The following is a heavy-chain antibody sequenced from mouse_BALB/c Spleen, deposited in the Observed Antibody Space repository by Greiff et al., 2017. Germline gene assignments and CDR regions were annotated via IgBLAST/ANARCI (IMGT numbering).Heavy chain of an antibody. CDR3: ARSGPFITGYFDV. V-gene: IGHV1-7*01. D-gene: IGHD1-1*01. Sequence: QVQLQQSGAELAKPGASVKMSCKASGYTFTSYWMHWVKQRPGQGLEWIGYINPSTGYTEYNQKFKDKATLTADKSSSTAYMQLSSLTSEDSAVYYCARSGPFITGYFDVWGAGTTVTVSS. J-gene: IGHJ1*01. CDR1: GYTFTSYW. CDR2: INPSTGYT.